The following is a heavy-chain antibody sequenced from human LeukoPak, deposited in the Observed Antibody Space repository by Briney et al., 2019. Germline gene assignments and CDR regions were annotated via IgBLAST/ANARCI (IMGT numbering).Heavy chain of an antibody. CDR3: ARGELWAFDI. D-gene: IGHD1-26*01. J-gene: IGHJ3*02. CDR2: INWNGGST. Sequence: QPGGSLKLSCAASGFTFSSYAMSWVRQAPGKGLEGVSGINWNGGSTGYADSVKGRFTISRDNAKNFLYLQMNSLRAEDTALYHCARGELWAFDIWGQGTMVTVSS. CDR1: GFTFSSYA. V-gene: IGHV3-20*01.